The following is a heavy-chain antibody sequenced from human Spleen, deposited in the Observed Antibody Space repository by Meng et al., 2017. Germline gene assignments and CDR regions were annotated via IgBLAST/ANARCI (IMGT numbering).Heavy chain of an antibody. D-gene: IGHD6-19*01. CDR3: AKSASLTVAGTTWFDP. V-gene: IGHV3-23*01. CDR1: GFTLSSFG. Sequence: GESPMISCGASGFTLSSFGMNWVRQAPGKGLEWVAGISGSGGCIYHADSVQGRFTLSRDNSKNTLYLQMNSLRAEDTAVYYCAKSASLTVAGTTWFDPWGQGTLVTVSS. CDR2: ISGSGGCI. J-gene: IGHJ5*02.